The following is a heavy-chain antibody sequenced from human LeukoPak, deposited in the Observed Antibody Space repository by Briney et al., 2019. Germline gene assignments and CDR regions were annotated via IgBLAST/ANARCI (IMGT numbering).Heavy chain of an antibody. CDR2: INHSGST. Sequence: SETLSLTCAVYGGSFSGYYWSWIRQPPGKGLEWIGEINHSGSTNYNPSLKSRVTISVDTSKNQFSLKLSSVTAADTAVYYCARDYVVVVPAAIGWFDPWGQGTLVTVSS. CDR1: GGSFSGYY. CDR3: ARDYVVVVPAAIGWFDP. V-gene: IGHV4-34*01. D-gene: IGHD2-2*01. J-gene: IGHJ5*02.